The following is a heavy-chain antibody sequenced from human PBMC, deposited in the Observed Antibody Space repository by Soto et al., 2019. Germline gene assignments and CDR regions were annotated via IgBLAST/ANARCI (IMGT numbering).Heavy chain of an antibody. CDR1: GFTFSSYW. J-gene: IGHJ4*02. Sequence: GGSLRLSCAASGFTFSSYWMSWVRQAPGKGLEWVANIKQDGSEKYYVDSVKGRFTISRDNAKNSLYLQMNSLRAEDTAVYYCARGFGYYDFWSGYSGWGQGTLVTVSS. CDR3: ARGFGYYDFWSGYSG. CDR2: IKQDGSEK. V-gene: IGHV3-7*04. D-gene: IGHD3-3*01.